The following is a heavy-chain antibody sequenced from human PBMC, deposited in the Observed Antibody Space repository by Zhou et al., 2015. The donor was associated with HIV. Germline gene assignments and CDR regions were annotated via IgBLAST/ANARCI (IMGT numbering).Heavy chain of an antibody. CDR2: IWYDGSNK. V-gene: IGHV3-33*06. J-gene: IGHJ4*02. Sequence: QVQLVESGGGVVQPGRSLRLSCAASGFTFSSYGMHWVRQAPGKGLEWVAVIWYDGSNKYYADSVKGRFTISRDNSKNMLFLQMNNLRTDDTAVYYCAKANENDRSGLLNWGQGTLVTVSS. D-gene: IGHD3-22*01. CDR3: AKANENDRSGLLN. CDR1: GFTFSSYG.